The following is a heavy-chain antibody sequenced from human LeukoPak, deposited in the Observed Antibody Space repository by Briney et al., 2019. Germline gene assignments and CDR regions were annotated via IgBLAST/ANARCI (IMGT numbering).Heavy chain of an antibody. CDR2: IYSGGNT. V-gene: IGHV3-53*01. CDR3: ARGDSSGYYYFDY. CDR1: GFTVSSNY. J-gene: IGHJ4*02. Sequence: PGGSLRLSCAASGFTVSSNYMSWVRQAPGKGLEWVSVIYSGGNTYYADSVKGRFTISRDNSKNTLYLQMSSLRAEDTAVYYCARGDSSGYYYFDYWGQGTLVTVSS. D-gene: IGHD6-19*01.